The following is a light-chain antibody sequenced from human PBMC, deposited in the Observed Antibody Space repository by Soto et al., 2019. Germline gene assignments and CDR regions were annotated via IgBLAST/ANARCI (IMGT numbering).Light chain of an antibody. CDR3: SSYTSSNTVV. J-gene: IGLJ2*01. Sequence: QSALTQPASVSASPGQSITISCTGTSSDVGGYNHVSWYQQHPGKVPEVLIFDVTKRPSGVSNRFSGSKSGNTASLTISGLQAEDEADYYCSSYTSSNTVVFGGGTKLTVL. V-gene: IGLV2-14*03. CDR2: DVT. CDR1: SSDVGGYNH.